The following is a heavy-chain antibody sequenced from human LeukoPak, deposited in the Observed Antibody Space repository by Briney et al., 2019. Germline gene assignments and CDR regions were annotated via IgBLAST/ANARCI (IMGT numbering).Heavy chain of an antibody. CDR3: ARDPTILTGYYLGFDY. CDR2: ISVYNGNT. D-gene: IGHD3-9*01. CDR1: GYTFTSYG. Sequence: ASVKVSCKTSGYTFTSYGISWVRQAPGQGLEWMGWISVYNGNTKFAQKFQGRVTMTTDTSTSTAYMEPRSLRSDDTAVYYCARDPTILTGYYLGFDYWGQGTLVTVSS. V-gene: IGHV1-18*01. J-gene: IGHJ4*02.